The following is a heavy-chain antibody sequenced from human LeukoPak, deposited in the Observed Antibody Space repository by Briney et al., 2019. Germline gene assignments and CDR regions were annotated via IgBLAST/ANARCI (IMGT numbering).Heavy chain of an antibody. Sequence: PGGSLRLSCAASGFTFSSYAMHWVRQAPGKGLGWVAVISYDGSNKYYADSVKGRFTISRDNSKNTLYLQMNSLRAEDTAVYYCGTVPPSEGVAGKGSFDYWGQGTLVTVSS. CDR2: ISYDGSNK. J-gene: IGHJ4*02. CDR1: GFTFSSYA. CDR3: GTVPPSEGVAGKGSFDY. D-gene: IGHD6-19*01. V-gene: IGHV3-30*04.